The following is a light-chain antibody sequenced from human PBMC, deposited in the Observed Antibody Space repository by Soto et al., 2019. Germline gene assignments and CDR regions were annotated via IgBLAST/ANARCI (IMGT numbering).Light chain of an antibody. V-gene: IGKV3D-15*01. CDR3: HQRQSWPRT. CDR2: AAS. J-gene: IGKJ1*01. Sequence: EIVMTQSPGTPSVSPGERATLSCRAGQGVTTNFAWYQQKSGQSPRLLIYAASSRATGIPDRFSGGGSGTDFILTISSLEPEDFAVYYCHQRQSWPRTFGQGTKVDIK. CDR1: QGVTTN.